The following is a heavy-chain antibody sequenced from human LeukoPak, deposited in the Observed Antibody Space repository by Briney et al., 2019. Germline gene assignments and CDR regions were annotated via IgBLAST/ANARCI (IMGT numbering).Heavy chain of an antibody. CDR2: IYYSGST. Sequence: SETLSLTCTVSGGSISSSSYYWGWIRQPPGKGLEWIGSIYYSGSTYYNPSLKSRVTISVDTSKNQFSLKLSSVTAADTAVYYCARRAMVRGVITLDYWGQGTLVTVSS. D-gene: IGHD3-10*01. J-gene: IGHJ4*02. V-gene: IGHV4-39*01. CDR1: GGSISSSSYY. CDR3: ARRAMVRGVITLDY.